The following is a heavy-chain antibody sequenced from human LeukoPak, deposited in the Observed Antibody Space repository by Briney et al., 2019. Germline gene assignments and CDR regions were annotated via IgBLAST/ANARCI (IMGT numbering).Heavy chain of an antibody. V-gene: IGHV3-74*01. J-gene: IGHJ4*02. D-gene: IGHD1-14*01. CDR2: INSGGSRT. CDR3: ARSNQADDY. CDR1: GFTFSDYW. Sequence: GGSLRLSCAASGFTFSDYWMHWVRQVPGKGLVWVSRINSGGSRTTYADSVQGRFTISRDNAKNTLYLQMDSLRAEDTGVYYCARSNQADDYWGQGTLVTVSS.